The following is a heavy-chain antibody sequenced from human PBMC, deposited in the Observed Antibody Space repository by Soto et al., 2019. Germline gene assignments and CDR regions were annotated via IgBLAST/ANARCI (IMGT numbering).Heavy chain of an antibody. D-gene: IGHD3-22*01. CDR1: GGTFSSYA. V-gene: IGHV1-69*13. CDR2: IIPIFGTA. Sequence: ASVKVSCKASGGTFSSYAISWVRQAPGQGLEWMGGIIPIFGTANYAQKFQGRVTITADESTSTAYMELSSLRSEDTAVYYCARSPDSSGYYNRGGDYYGMDVWGQGTTVTVSS. J-gene: IGHJ6*02. CDR3: ARSPDSSGYYNRGGDYYGMDV.